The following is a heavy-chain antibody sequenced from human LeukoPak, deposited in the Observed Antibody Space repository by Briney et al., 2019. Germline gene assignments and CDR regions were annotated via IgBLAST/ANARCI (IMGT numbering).Heavy chain of an antibody. CDR3: ATIGTGDYREDS. D-gene: IGHD3/OR15-3a*01. J-gene: IGHJ4*02. CDR2: IYAGDTI. Sequence: GGSLRLSCVVSGFSVRNNFVSWVRQAPGKGLEWVSVIYAGDTIHYADSVKGRFTISRDNSKNTVYLQMNSLRAEDTALYYCATIGTGDYREDSWGQGTLVTVSS. V-gene: IGHV3-66*01. CDR1: GFSVRNNF.